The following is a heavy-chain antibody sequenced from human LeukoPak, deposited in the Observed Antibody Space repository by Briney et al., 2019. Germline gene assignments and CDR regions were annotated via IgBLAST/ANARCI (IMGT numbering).Heavy chain of an antibody. D-gene: IGHD3-16*01. CDR2: VSISSGTI. J-gene: IGHJ4*02. V-gene: IGHV3-48*04. CDR1: GFNFTGHN. CDR3: ARAMSTFGGVRNYFDS. Sequence: GGSLRLSCAAFGFNFTGHNMNWVRQAPGKGLEWISFVSISSGTIYYADSVKGRFSISRDNAKSSLDLQMNSLRAEDTAVYYCARAMSTFGGVRNYFDSWGQGTLVTVSS.